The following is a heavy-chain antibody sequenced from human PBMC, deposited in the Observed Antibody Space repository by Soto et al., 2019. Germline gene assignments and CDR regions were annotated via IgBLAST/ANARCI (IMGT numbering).Heavy chain of an antibody. Sequence: QVHLVQSGAEVKKPEASVKVSCKASGYIFLDYDINWVRQATGQGLEWMGWMNPHSDNTGYAQKFQGKVTMTSDPSTNTAYMELSSLTSEDKAVYYCARAVRRGSIDYWGQGTLVTVSS. V-gene: IGHV1-8*01. CDR2: MNPHSDNT. CDR1: GYIFLDYD. J-gene: IGHJ4*02. CDR3: ARAVRRGSIDY. D-gene: IGHD3-10*01.